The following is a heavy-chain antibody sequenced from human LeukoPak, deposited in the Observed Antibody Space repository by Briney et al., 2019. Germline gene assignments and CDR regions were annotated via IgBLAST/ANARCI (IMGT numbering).Heavy chain of an antibody. D-gene: IGHD3-3*01. J-gene: IGHJ4*02. V-gene: IGHV4-39*01. CDR1: GGSISSSSYY. CDR2: IYYSGST. Sequence: PSETLSLTCTVSGGSISSSSYYWGWIRQPPGKGLEWIGSIYYSGSTYYNPSLKSRVTISVDTSKNQFSLKLSSVTAADTAVYYCARPITIFGVGPFDYRGQGTLVTVSS. CDR3: ARPITIFGVGPFDY.